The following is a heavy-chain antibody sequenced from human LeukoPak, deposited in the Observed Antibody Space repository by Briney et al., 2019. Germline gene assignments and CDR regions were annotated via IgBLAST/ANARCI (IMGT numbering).Heavy chain of an antibody. Sequence: SVKVSCKASGGTFSSYAISWVRQAPGQGLEWMGGIILIFGTANYAQKFQGRVTITADESTSTAYMELSSLRSEDTAVYYCARGVVVAATNYFDYWGQGTLVTVSS. CDR3: ARGVVVAATNYFDY. V-gene: IGHV1-69*13. J-gene: IGHJ4*02. CDR2: IILIFGTA. D-gene: IGHD2-15*01. CDR1: GGTFSSYA.